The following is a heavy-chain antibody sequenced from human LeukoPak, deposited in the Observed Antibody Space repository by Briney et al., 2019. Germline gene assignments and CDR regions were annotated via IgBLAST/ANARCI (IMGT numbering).Heavy chain of an antibody. CDR3: ARQPPWGGYGGDFPGY. V-gene: IGHV4-39*01. D-gene: IGHD4-23*01. CDR2: IYYSGRT. Sequence: SETLSLTCSVSGDSISSSSYYWGWIRQPPGKGLEWIGTIYYSGRTYYNPSLKSRVTISVDTSKNQFSLKLSSVTAADTAVYHCARQPPWGGYGGDFPGYWGQGTLVTVSS. CDR1: GDSISSSSYY. J-gene: IGHJ4*02.